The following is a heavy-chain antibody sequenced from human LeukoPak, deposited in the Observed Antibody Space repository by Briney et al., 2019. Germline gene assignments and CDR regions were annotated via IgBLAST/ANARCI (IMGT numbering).Heavy chain of an antibody. V-gene: IGHV3-30*02. CDR1: GFTFSSYG. D-gene: IGHD3-3*01. Sequence: GGSLRLSCAASGFTFSSYGMHWVRQAPGKGLEWVAFIRYDGSNKYYADSVKGRFTISRDNSKNTLYLQMNSLRAEDTAVYYCAKGAYYDFWTWGQGTLVTVSS. CDR2: IRYDGSNK. J-gene: IGHJ5*02. CDR3: AKGAYYDFWT.